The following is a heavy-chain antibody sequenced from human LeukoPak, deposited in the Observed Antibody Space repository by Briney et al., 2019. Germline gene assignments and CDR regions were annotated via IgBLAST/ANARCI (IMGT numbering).Heavy chain of an antibody. V-gene: IGHV1-2*02. Sequence: GASVKVSCKASGYSFTGFYMHWVRQAPGQGLEWMAWINPDSGATKSAPKFQGRVTLTSDTSINTVYMELRGLRSDDTAVHYCATAALYGGYDFDFWGQGTLVSVSS. J-gene: IGHJ4*02. CDR2: INPDSGAT. D-gene: IGHD5-12*01. CDR3: ATAALYGGYDFDF. CDR1: GYSFTGFY.